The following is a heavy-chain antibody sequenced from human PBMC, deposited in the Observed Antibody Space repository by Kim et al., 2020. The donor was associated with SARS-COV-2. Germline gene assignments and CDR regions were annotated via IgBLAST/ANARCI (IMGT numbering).Heavy chain of an antibody. CDR1: GFTFSSYW. Sequence: GGSLRLSCAASGFTFSSYWMHWVRQAPGKGLVWVSRINSDGSSTSYADSVKGRFTISRDNAKNTLYLQMNSLRAEDTAVYYCARDLAFGSYYDFWSGYYGDYWGQGTLVTVSS. CDR3: ARDLAFGSYYDFWSGYYGDY. D-gene: IGHD3-3*01. CDR2: INSDGSST. V-gene: IGHV3-74*01. J-gene: IGHJ4*02.